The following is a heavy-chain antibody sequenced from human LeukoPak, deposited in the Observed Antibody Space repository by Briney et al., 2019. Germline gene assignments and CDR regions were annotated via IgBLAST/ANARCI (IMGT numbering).Heavy chain of an antibody. CDR3: ARDAGGPSYYYGMDV. J-gene: IGHJ6*04. V-gene: IGHV1-46*01. CDR1: GYTFTSYY. Sequence: GASVKVSCKASGYTFTSYYMHWVRQAPGQGLEWMGIINPSGGSTGYAQKFQGRVTMTRDMSTSTVYMELSSLRSEDTAVYYCARDAGGPSYYYGMDVWGKGTTVTVSS. CDR2: INPSGGST. D-gene: IGHD2-15*01.